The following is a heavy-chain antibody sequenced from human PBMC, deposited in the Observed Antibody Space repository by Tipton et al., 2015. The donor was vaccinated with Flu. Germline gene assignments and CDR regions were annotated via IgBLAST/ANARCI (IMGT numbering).Heavy chain of an antibody. J-gene: IGHJ4*02. CDR2: IHRSGST. CDR3: ARDPSLGMPDYFDS. Sequence: LSLTCSVSGDSIRSNYYWGWIRQPPGRGLEWIGNIHRSGSTYYSPSLKSRVTVSVDPSMSQFSLRLTSVTAADTAVYYCARDPSLGMPDYFDSWGQGILVTVSS. D-gene: IGHD2-2*01. CDR1: GDSIRSNYY. V-gene: IGHV4-38-2*02.